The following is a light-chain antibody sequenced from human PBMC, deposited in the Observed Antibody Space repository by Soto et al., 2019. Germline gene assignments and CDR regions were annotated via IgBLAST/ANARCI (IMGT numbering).Light chain of an antibody. V-gene: IGKV3-15*01. Sequence: ETVMTQSPATLSVSPGERATVSCRAGQSVSDNLAWYQQRPGQAPRLLIYGASTRATGIPARFSGSGSGTEFTLTISSLQSEDFAVYYCQQYNNWPRTFGQGTKVDIK. CDR2: GAS. J-gene: IGKJ1*01. CDR1: QSVSDN. CDR3: QQYNNWPRT.